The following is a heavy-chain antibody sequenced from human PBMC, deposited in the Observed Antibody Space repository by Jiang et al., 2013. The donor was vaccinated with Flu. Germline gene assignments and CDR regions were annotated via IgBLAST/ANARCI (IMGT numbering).Heavy chain of an antibody. CDR1: GGYY. D-gene: IGHD2-2*01. CDR3: ARVAKQYCSSTSCYPGAFDY. Sequence: GGYYWSWIRQHPGKGLEWIGYIYYSGSTYYNPSLKSRVTISVDTSKNQFSLKLSSVTAADTAVYYCARVAKQYCSSTSCYPGAFDYWGQGTLVTVSS. V-gene: IGHV4-31*02. J-gene: IGHJ4*02. CDR2: IYYSGST.